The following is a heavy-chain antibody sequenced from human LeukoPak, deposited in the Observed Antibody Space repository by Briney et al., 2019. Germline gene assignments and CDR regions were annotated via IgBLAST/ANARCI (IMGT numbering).Heavy chain of an antibody. V-gene: IGHV4-34*01. CDR2: INHSGST. CDR3: AQGGSGYSYGYY. J-gene: IGHJ4*02. D-gene: IGHD5-18*01. CDR1: GGSFSGYY. Sequence: PSETLSLTCAVYGGSFSGYYWSWIRQPPGKGLEWIGEINHSGSTNYNPSLKSRVTISVDTSKNQFSLKLSSVTAADTAVYYCAQGGSGYSYGYYWGQGTLVTVSS.